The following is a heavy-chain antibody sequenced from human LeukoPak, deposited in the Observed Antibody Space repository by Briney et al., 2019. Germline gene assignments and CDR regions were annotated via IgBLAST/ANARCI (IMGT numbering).Heavy chain of an antibody. Sequence: VGVLRLSCAASGFTVSSNYMNWVRQAPGKGLEWVSVIYSGGYTSYGDSVKGRFTISRDNSKNTLYLQMKSLRAEDTAVYYCARRAGAYSHPYDYWGQGTLVTVSS. CDR3: ARRAGAYSHPYDY. J-gene: IGHJ4*02. D-gene: IGHD4/OR15-4a*01. CDR2: IYSGGYT. CDR1: GFTVSSNY. V-gene: IGHV3-53*01.